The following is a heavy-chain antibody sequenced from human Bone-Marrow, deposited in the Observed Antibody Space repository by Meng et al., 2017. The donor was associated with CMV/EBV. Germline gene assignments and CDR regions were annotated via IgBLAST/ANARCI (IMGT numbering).Heavy chain of an antibody. CDR1: GYTFTSYG. CDR3: ARDRVGASVCGP. J-gene: IGHJ5*02. Sequence: ASVKVSCKASGYTFTSYGISWVRQAPGQGLEWMGWISAYNGNTNYAQKPQGRVTMTTDTSTSTAYMELRSLRSDDTAVYYCARDRVGASVCGPWGQGTLVTVSS. CDR2: ISAYNGNT. V-gene: IGHV1-18*01. D-gene: IGHD1-26*01.